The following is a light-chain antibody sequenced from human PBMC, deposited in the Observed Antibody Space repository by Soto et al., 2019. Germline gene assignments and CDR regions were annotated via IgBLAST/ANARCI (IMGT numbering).Light chain of an antibody. J-gene: IGLJ3*02. CDR3: GAWDSSLSAGV. CDR1: GSNIGKNY. V-gene: IGLV1-51*01. Sequence: QSVLTQPPSVSAAPGQKVTISRSGSGSNIGKNYVSWYQHLPGTAPKLLIYDNDERPSGIPDRFSGSKSGTSATLGITGLQSGDEADYYCGAWDSSLSAGVFGGGTKLTVL. CDR2: DND.